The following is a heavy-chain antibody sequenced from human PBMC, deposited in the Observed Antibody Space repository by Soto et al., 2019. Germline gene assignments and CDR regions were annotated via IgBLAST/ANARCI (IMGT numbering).Heavy chain of an antibody. J-gene: IGHJ6*02. CDR3: ATEPPDYYDSSGYYLGTYGMDV. Sequence: LRLSCAASGFTFISYAMHWVRQAPGKGLEWVAVISYDGSNKYYADSVKGRFTISRDNSKNTLYLQMNSLRAEDTAVYYCATEPPDYYDSSGYYLGTYGMDVWGQGTTVTVSS. CDR1: GFTFISYA. D-gene: IGHD3-22*01. CDR2: ISYDGSNK. V-gene: IGHV3-30-3*01.